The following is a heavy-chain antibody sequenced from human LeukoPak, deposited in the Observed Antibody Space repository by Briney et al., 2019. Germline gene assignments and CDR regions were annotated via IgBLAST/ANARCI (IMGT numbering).Heavy chain of an antibody. Sequence: PSETLSLTCAVYGGSFSGYYWSWIRQPPGKGLEWIGEINHSGSTNYSPSLKSRVTISVDTSKNQFSLKLSSVTAADTAVYYCARWVKTYYCGSGSYMVGPLNSRHTYYFDYWGQGTLVTVSS. D-gene: IGHD3-10*01. CDR1: GGSFSGYY. CDR3: ARWVKTYYCGSGSYMVGPLNSRHTYYFDY. CDR2: INHSGST. J-gene: IGHJ4*02. V-gene: IGHV4-34*01.